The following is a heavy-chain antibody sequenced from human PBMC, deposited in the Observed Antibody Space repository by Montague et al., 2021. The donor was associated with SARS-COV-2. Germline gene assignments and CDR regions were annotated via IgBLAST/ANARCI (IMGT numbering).Heavy chain of an antibody. CDR3: ARDSPHFDFWRGHYGDKYYMDL. CDR1: GDSITSKTHY. V-gene: IGHV4-61*02. CDR2: LLTSGAT. Sequence: TLSLTCTVSGDSITSKTHYWDWVRQPAGKGLEWIGRLLTSGATNFNPSRKSRLTISRDTSKNEFYLKLRSVTAADTAVYYCARDSPHFDFWRGHYGDKYYMDLWGKGTTVTVS. J-gene: IGHJ6*03. D-gene: IGHD3-3*01.